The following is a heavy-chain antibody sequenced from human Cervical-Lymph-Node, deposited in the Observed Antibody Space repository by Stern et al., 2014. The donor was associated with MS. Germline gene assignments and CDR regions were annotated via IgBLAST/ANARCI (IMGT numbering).Heavy chain of an antibody. V-gene: IGHV3-72*01. CDR1: GFTFSDYY. CDR3: SRDASGDY. Sequence: EMQLVESGGGLVQPGGSLRLSCAASGFTFSDYYIDWVRQAPGKGLEWVGRSRNKAKSYTTDYAASVKGRFTISRDDSKQSVYLQMNSLKTEDTAVYYCSRDASGDYWGPGTVVTVSS. CDR2: SRNKAKSYTT. J-gene: IGHJ4*02.